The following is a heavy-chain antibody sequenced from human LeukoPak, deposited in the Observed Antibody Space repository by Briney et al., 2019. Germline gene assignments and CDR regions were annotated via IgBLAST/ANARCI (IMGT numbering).Heavy chain of an antibody. J-gene: IGHJ2*01. CDR3: ARDRDSRWDFDL. CDR2: ISGPGDNT. Sequence: GGSLRLSCAASGFTFTRYAMKWVRQAPGKGLEWVSTISGPGDNTYYAASVKGRFTLSRDNAKNSLYLQMNSLRADDTAVYYCARDRDSRWDFDLWGRGTLVTVSS. D-gene: IGHD3-22*01. CDR1: GFTFTRYA. V-gene: IGHV3-23*01.